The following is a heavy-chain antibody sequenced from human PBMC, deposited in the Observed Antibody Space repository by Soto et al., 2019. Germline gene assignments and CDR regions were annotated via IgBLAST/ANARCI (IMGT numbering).Heavy chain of an antibody. CDR3: DTSNWYAFDI. CDR1: GFTFSNSI. Sequence: EVQLVESGGGLVKPGGSLRLSCAASGFTFSNSIINWVRQAPGQGLERVSSISGSSDFLYYADSVKGRFTISRDTATNSLYLQMNSLRAEDTAVYYGDTSNWYAFDIGGQGTIVTVAS. CDR2: ISGSSDFL. V-gene: IGHV3-21*01. J-gene: IGHJ3*02. D-gene: IGHD6-13*01.